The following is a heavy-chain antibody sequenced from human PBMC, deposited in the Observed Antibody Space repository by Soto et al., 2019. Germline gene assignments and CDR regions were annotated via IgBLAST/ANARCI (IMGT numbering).Heavy chain of an antibody. J-gene: IGHJ6*02. CDR3: AREISSGWDLYYYFGMDV. D-gene: IGHD6-19*01. Sequence: SQTLSLTCAISGDSVSSNSAAWNWIRQSPSRDLEWLGSTYYRSKWYNDYAVSVKSRITINPDTSKNQFSLQLHSVTPEDTAMYYCAREISSGWDLYYYFGMDVWGQGTTVTVSS. CDR2: TYYRSKWYN. CDR1: GDSVSSNSAA. V-gene: IGHV6-1*01.